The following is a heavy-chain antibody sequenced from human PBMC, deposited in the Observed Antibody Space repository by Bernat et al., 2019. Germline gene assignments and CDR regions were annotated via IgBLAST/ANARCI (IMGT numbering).Heavy chain of an antibody. V-gene: IGHV3-30-3*01. CDR3: ARDQKDRYSYCFSWWYYFDY. CDR2: ISYDGSNK. D-gene: IGHD5-18*01. CDR1: GFTFSSYA. Sequence: QVQLVESGGGVVQPGRSLRLSCAASGFTFSSYAMHWVRQAPGKGLEWVAVISYDGSNKYYADSVKGRFTISRDNSKNTLYLQMNSLRAEDTAVYYCARDQKDRYSYCFSWWYYFDYWGQGTLVTVSS. J-gene: IGHJ4*02.